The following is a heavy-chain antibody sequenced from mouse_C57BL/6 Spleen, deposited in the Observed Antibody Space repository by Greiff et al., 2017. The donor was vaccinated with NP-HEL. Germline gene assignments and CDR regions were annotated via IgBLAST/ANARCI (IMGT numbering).Heavy chain of an antibody. D-gene: IGHD1-1*01. J-gene: IGHJ3*01. V-gene: IGHV1-26*01. CDR2: INPNNGGT. CDR1: GYTFTDYY. Sequence: EVQLQQSGPELVKPGASVKISCKASGYTFTDYYMNWVKQSHGKSLEWIGDINPNNGGTSYNQKFKGKATLTVDKSSSTAYMELRSLTSEDSAVYYCATPLYGSSSAWFAYWGQGTLVTVSA. CDR3: ATPLYGSSSAWFAY.